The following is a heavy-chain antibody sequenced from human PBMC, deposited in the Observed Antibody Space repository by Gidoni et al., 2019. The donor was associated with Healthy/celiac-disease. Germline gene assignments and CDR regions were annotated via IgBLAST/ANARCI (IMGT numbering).Heavy chain of an antibody. Sequence: QLQLQESGPGLVKPSETLSLTCTVSGGSISSSSYSWGWIRQPPGKGLEWIGSIYYSGSTYYNPSLKSRVTISVDTSKNQFSLKLSSVTAADTAVYYCARRVSRDGYNPFDYWGQGTLVTVSS. CDR2: IYYSGST. CDR1: GGSISSSSYS. J-gene: IGHJ4*02. D-gene: IGHD5-12*01. CDR3: ARRVSRDGYNPFDY. V-gene: IGHV4-39*01.